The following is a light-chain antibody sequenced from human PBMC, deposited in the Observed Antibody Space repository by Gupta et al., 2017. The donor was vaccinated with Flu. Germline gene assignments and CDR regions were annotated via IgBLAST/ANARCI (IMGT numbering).Light chain of an antibody. J-gene: IGLJ3*02. CDR1: SSNTENNA. Sequence: QSLLTQPPSASGAPGQRVTMSCTGSSSNTENNAVYWYQQLPGTAPKPLISRNYDRPSGVPDRFSGSKSDTSASLVISGLRAEDEAEYYCAAWDDSLSGWVFGGGTKLTVL. CDR3: AAWDDSLSGWV. CDR2: RNY. V-gene: IGLV1-47*01.